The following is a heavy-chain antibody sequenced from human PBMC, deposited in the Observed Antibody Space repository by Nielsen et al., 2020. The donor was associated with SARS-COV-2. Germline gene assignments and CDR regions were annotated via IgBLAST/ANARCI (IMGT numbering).Heavy chain of an antibody. J-gene: IGHJ4*02. CDR3: ARTYYYDSSGYYYDY. CDR1: GYTFTSYG. D-gene: IGHD3-22*01. CDR2: ISAYNGNT. Sequence: ASVKVSCKASGYTFTSYGISWVRQAPGQGLEWMGWISAYNGNTNYAQKFQGRVTITADESTSTAYMELSSLRSEDTAVYYCARTYYYDSSGYYYDYWGQGTLVTVSS. V-gene: IGHV1-18*01.